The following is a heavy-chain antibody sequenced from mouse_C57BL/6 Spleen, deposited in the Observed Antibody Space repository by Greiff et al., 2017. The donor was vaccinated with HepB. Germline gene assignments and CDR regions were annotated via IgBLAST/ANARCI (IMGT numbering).Heavy chain of an antibody. CDR2: INYDGSST. D-gene: IGHD1-1*01. Sequence: EVHLVESEGGLVQPGSSMKLSCTASGFTFSDYYMAWVRQVPEKGLEWVANINYDGSSTYYLDSLKSRFIISRDNAKNILYLQMSSLKSEDTATYYCARGQGYYGSSYYFDYWGQGTTLTVSS. CDR1: GFTFSDYY. V-gene: IGHV5-16*01. CDR3: ARGQGYYGSSYYFDY. J-gene: IGHJ2*01.